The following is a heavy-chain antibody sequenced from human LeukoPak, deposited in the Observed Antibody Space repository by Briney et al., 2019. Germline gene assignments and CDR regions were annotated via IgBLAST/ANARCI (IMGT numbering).Heavy chain of an antibody. V-gene: IGHV4-39*01. CDR1: GGSISSSSYY. CDR2: IYYSGST. CDR3: ARQQGLYYYYYMDV. J-gene: IGHJ6*03. Sequence: SETLSLTCTVSGGSISSSSYYWGWIRQPPGKGLEWIGSIYYSGSTYYNPSLKSRVTISVDTSKNQFSLKLSSVTAADTAVYYCARQQGLYYYYYMDVWGKGTTVTVSS.